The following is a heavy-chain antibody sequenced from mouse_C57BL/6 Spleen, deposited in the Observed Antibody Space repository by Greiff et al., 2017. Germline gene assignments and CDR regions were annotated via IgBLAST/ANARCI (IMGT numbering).Heavy chain of an antibody. CDR3: YYYGSSLYWYFDV. CDR2: IDPNSGGT. CDR1: GYTFTSYW. D-gene: IGHD1-1*01. V-gene: IGHV1-72*01. Sequence: VQLQQSGAELVKPGASVKLSCKASGYTFTSYWMHWVKQRPGRGLEWIGRIDPNSGGTKYNEKFKSKATLTVDKPSSTAYMQLSSLTSEDSAVYYCYYYGSSLYWYFDVWGTGTTVTVSS. J-gene: IGHJ1*03.